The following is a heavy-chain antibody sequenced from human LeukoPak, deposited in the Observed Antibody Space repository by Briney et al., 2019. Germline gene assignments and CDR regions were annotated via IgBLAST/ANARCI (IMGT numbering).Heavy chain of an antibody. CDR2: IYPDDSDT. Sequence: GESLKISYKASGYSFTTYWIGWVRQMPGKGLEWMGIIYPDDSDTRYSPPFQGQVTISADKSVSTAYLQLSSLKASDTAMYYCARKYNWNHIDYWGQGTLVTVSS. V-gene: IGHV5-51*01. CDR3: ARKYNWNHIDY. J-gene: IGHJ4*02. D-gene: IGHD1-20*01. CDR1: GYSFTTYW.